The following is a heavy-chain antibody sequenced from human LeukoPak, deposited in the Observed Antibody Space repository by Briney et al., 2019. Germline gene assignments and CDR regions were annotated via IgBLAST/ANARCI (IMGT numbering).Heavy chain of an antibody. CDR3: ARADCSSTSCSAFDI. CDR1: GFTFSSYA. V-gene: IGHV3-30-3*01. J-gene: IGHJ3*02. CDR2: ISYDGSNK. Sequence: GGSLRLSCAASGFTFSSYAMHWVRQAPGKGLEWVAVISYDGSNKYYADSVKGRFTISRDNSKNTLYLQMNSLGAEDTAVYYCARADCSSTSCSAFDIWGQGTMVTVSS. D-gene: IGHD2-2*01.